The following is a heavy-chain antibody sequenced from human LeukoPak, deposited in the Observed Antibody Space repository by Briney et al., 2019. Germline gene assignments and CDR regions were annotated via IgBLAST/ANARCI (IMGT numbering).Heavy chain of an antibody. CDR1: GGSFSGYY. CDR3: ARGVAVAGTFPYYYYYYGMDV. Sequence: SETLSLTCAVYGGSFSGYYWSWIRQPPGKGLEWIGEINHSGSTNYNPSLKSRVTISVDTSKNQSSLKLSSVTAADTAVYYCARGVAVAGTFPYYYYYYGMDVWGQGTTVTVSS. CDR2: INHSGST. J-gene: IGHJ6*02. D-gene: IGHD6-19*01. V-gene: IGHV4-34*01.